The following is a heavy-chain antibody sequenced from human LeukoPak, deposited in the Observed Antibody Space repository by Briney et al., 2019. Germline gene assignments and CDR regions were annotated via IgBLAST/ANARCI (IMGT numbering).Heavy chain of an antibody. D-gene: IGHD3-10*01. Sequence: SETLSLTCTVSGGSISSGDYYWSWIRQPPGQGLEWIGYIYYSGSTYYNPSLKGRVTISVHTSKNQFSLKLSSVTAADTAVYYCARGFVEFDPWGQGTLVTVSS. J-gene: IGHJ5*02. CDR3: ARGFVEFDP. V-gene: IGHV4-30-4*01. CDR2: IYYSGST. CDR1: GGSISSGDYY.